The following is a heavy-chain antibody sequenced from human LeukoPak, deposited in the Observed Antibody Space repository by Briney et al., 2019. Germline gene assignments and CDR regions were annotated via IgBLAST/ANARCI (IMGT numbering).Heavy chain of an antibody. D-gene: IGHD6-13*01. V-gene: IGHV4-34*01. Sequence: PSETLSLTCAVYGGSFSGYYWSWIRQPPGKGLEWIGEINHSGSTNYNSSLKSRVTISVDTSKNQFSLKLSSVTAADTAVYYCARGRIAAAPGPLDYWGQGTLVTVSS. CDR2: INHSGST. J-gene: IGHJ4*02. CDR3: ARGRIAAAPGPLDY. CDR1: GGSFSGYY.